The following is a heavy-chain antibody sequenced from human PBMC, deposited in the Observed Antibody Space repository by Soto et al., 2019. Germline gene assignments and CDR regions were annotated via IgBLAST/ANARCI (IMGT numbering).Heavy chain of an antibody. D-gene: IGHD6-6*01. CDR3: AREDAARIERWFDA. Sequence: SETLSLTCAVSGGSIISAYYSWNWIRQSPGRGLEWIGHIYSSGSTYYNPSLKSRVSISVDTSNNQFSLKLTSVTAADTAVYFCAREDAARIERWFDAWGQGILVTVSS. V-gene: IGHV4-31*11. CDR1: GGSIISAYYS. CDR2: IYSSGST. J-gene: IGHJ5*02.